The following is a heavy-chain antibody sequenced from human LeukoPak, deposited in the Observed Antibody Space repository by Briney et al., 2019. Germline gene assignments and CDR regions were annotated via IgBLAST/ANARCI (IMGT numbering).Heavy chain of an antibody. D-gene: IGHD1-1*01. CDR2: VVGSGGST. CDR1: GFTFSNYA. J-gene: IGHJ4*02. Sequence: SGRSLRLSCAASGFTFSNYAMSWVRQAPGKGLEWVSAVVGSGGSTFYADSVKGRFTISRDNSKNTLYLQMDSLRGEDTAVYYCARGRVLGLYFFDSWGQGTLVTVSS. CDR3: ARGRVLGLYFFDS. V-gene: IGHV3-23*01.